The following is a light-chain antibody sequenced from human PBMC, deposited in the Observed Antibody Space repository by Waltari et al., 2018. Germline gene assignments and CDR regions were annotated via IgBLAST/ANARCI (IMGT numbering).Light chain of an antibody. Sequence: EIVLTQSPGTLSLSPGERATLSCRASQSVGRSLGWNHQKPGQAPRLVIYNTYTRATGIPGRFSGSASGTDFSLTISRLDTEDFAVDYCQLNVRLTVTFGQGIKVEIK. CDR3: QLNVRLTVT. J-gene: IGKJ1*01. CDR1: QSVGRS. V-gene: IGKV3-11*01. CDR2: NTY.